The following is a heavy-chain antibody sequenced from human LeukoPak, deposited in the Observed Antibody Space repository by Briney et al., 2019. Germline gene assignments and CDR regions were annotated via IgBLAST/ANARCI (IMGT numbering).Heavy chain of an antibody. J-gene: IGHJ4*02. CDR2: IYYSGST. Sequence: PSETPSLTCTISGGSISSGDYYWSWFRQPPGKGLEWIGYIYYSGSTYYNPSLKSRVTISVDTSKNQFSLKLSSVTAADTAVYYCARRPGGNKYFDYWGQGTLVTVSS. CDR3: ARRPGGNKYFDY. D-gene: IGHD1-14*01. CDR1: GGSISSGDYY. V-gene: IGHV4-30-4*08.